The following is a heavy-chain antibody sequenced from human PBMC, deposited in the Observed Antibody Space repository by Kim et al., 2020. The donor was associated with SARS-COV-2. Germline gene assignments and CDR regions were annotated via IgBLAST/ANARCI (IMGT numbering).Heavy chain of an antibody. CDR1: NGSIGTFY. Sequence: SETLSLTCTVSNGSIGTFYWSWIRQPPGKGLEYIGYIYHTGSGNYNPSLKSRVTMSVDTSKNQFSLHLTSVTAADTAVYYCARDRGYGPFDYWGQGTQVTVSS. D-gene: IGHD5-18*01. J-gene: IGHJ4*02. CDR3: ARDRGYGPFDY. V-gene: IGHV4-59*01. CDR2: IYHTGSG.